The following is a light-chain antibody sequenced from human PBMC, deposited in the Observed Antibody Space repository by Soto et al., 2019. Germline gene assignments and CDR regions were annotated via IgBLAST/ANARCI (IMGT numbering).Light chain of an antibody. V-gene: IGLV1-40*01. Sequence: QSVLTQPPSVSGAPGQRVTISCTGSSSNIGAGYDVHWYQHLPGVAPKLLIYGNSNRPSGVPDRISASRSGTSASLAITGLQTEDEADYYCQSYDSSLRGFYGVFGGGTQLTVL. J-gene: IGLJ3*02. CDR2: GNS. CDR3: QSYDSSLRGFYGV. CDR1: SSNIGAGYD.